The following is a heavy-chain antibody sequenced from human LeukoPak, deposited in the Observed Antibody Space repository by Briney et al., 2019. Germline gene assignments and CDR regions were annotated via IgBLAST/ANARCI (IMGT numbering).Heavy chain of an antibody. J-gene: IGHJ5*02. CDR2: IYYSGST. CDR1: GGSISSYY. CDR3: ARTTMVRGVIIALEYNWFDP. V-gene: IGHV4-59*01. D-gene: IGHD3-10*01. Sequence: PSETLSLTCTVSGGSISSYYWSWIRQPPGKGLEWIGYIYYSGSTNYNPSLKSRVTISVDTSKNQFSLKLSSVTAAVTAVYYCARTTMVRGVIIALEYNWFDPWGQGTLVTVSS.